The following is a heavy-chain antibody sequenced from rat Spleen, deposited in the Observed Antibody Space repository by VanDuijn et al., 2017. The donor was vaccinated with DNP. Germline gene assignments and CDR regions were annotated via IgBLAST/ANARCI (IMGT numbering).Heavy chain of an antibody. D-gene: IGHD1-4*01. J-gene: IGHJ2*01. CDR1: GFTFSDYY. CDR3: ARHVLPLRVWDY. Sequence: EVQLVESGGGLVQPGRSLKLSCAASGFTFSDYYMAWVRQAPTKGLEWVAYIRYDGGSTYYGDSVKGRFTISRDNAKSTLYLQINSLSSEDMATYYCARHVLPLRVWDYWGQGVMVTVSS. V-gene: IGHV5-22*01. CDR2: IRYDGGST.